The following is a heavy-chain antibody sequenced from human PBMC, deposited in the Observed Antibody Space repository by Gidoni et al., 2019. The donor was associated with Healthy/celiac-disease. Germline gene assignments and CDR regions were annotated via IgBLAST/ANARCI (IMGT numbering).Heavy chain of an antibody. V-gene: IGHV3-33*01. CDR3: ARDGSAVAEFFDY. J-gene: IGHJ4*02. CDR1: GFTFSSYG. D-gene: IGHD6-19*01. Sequence: QVQLVESGGGVVQPGRSLRLSCAASGFTFSSYGMHWVRQAPGKGLEWVAVIWYDGSNKYYADSVKGRFTISRDNSKNTLYLQMNSLRAEDTAVYYCARDGSAVAEFFDYWGQGTLVTVSS. CDR2: IWYDGSNK.